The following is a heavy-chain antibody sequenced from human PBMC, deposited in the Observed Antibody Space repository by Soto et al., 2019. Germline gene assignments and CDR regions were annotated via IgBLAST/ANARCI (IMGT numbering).Heavy chain of an antibody. Sequence: SETLSLTCTVSGGSISSGDYYWSWIRQPPGKGLEWIGYIYYSGSTYYNPSLKSRVTISVDTSKNQFSLKLSSVTAADTAVYYCARWQNRYNCNPWASYGMDVWGQGTTVTVAS. CDR1: GGSISSGDYY. V-gene: IGHV4-30-4*01. CDR3: ARWQNRYNCNPWASYGMDV. CDR2: IYYSGST. J-gene: IGHJ6*02. D-gene: IGHD1-20*01.